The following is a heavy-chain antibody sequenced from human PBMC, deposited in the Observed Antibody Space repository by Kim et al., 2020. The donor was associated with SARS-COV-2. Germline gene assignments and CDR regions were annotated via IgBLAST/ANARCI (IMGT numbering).Heavy chain of an antibody. CDR3: ARDKEVLLWFGEQNWFDP. J-gene: IGHJ5*02. Sequence: SETLSLTCTVSGYSISSGYYWGWIRQPPGKGLEWIGSIYHSGSTYYNPSLKSRVTISVDTSKNQFSLKLSSVTAADTAVYYCARDKEVLLWFGEQNWFDPWGQGTLVTVSS. D-gene: IGHD3-10*01. CDR1: GYSISSGYY. V-gene: IGHV4-38-2*02. CDR2: IYHSGST.